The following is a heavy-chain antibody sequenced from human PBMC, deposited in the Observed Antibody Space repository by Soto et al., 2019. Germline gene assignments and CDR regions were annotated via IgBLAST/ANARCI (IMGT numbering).Heavy chain of an antibody. CDR2: ISSSGSTI. CDR1: GFTFSSYE. D-gene: IGHD1-26*01. CDR3: ARAGIVGAKGDAFDI. Sequence: VGSLRLSCAASGFTFSSYEMNCVRHAPWKWLEWVSYISSSGSTIYYADSVKGRFTISRDNAKNSLYLQMNSLRAEDTAVYYCARAGIVGAKGDAFDIWGRGTMVTVSS. V-gene: IGHV3-48*03. J-gene: IGHJ3*02.